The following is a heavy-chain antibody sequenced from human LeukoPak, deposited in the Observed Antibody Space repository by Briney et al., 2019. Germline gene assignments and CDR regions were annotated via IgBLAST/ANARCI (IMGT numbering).Heavy chain of an antibody. CDR2: ISAYNGNT. CDR1: GYTFTSYG. D-gene: IGHD4-17*01. CDR3: ARDLTYGDYLGY. Sequence: ASVKVSCKASGYTFTSYGISWVRQAPGQGLEWMGWISAYNGNTNYAQKLQGRVTMTTDASTSTAYMELRSLRSDDTAVYYCARDLTYGDYLGYWGQGTLVTVSS. V-gene: IGHV1-18*01. J-gene: IGHJ4*02.